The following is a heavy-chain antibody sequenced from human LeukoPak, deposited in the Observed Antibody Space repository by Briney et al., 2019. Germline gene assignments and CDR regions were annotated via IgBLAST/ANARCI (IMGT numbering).Heavy chain of an antibody. CDR2: IKQDGGEK. Sequence: PGGSLRLSCAASGFPFSNYWMSWVRQAPGKGLEWVANIKQDGGEKYYVDSVKGRFTTSRDNGKNSLYPQMNSLRAEDTAVYYCARAEGDYYYYFYMDVWGKGTTVTVSS. J-gene: IGHJ6*03. V-gene: IGHV3-7*01. CDR3: ARAEGDYYYYFYMDV. CDR1: GFPFSNYW.